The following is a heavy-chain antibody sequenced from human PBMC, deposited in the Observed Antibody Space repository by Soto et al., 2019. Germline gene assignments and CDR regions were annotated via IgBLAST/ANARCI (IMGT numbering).Heavy chain of an antibody. D-gene: IGHD4-17*01. V-gene: IGHV4-59*08. CDR3: ARRYGPGFDY. CDR2: IFYSGST. Sequence: SETLSLTCTVSGGSISSYYWSWIRQPPGKGLEWIGYIFYSGSTNYNPSLKSRVTISVDTSKNQFSLKLSSVTAADTAVYYCARRYGPGFDYWGQGTLVTVSS. J-gene: IGHJ4*02. CDR1: GGSISSYY.